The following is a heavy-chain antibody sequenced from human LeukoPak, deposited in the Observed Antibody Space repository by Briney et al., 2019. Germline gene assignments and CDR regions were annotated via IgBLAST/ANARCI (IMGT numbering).Heavy chain of an antibody. D-gene: IGHD4-17*01. CDR3: ARHQTTVTTGHYYYYGMDV. V-gene: IGHV5-51*01. CDR2: IYPGDSDT. J-gene: IGHJ6*02. Sequence: GESLKISCKGSGYSFTSYWIGWVRQMPGKGLEWMGIIYPGDSDTRYSPSFQGQVTISPDKSISTAYLQWSSLKASDTAMYYCARHQTTVTTGHYYYYGMDVWGQGTTVTVSS. CDR1: GYSFTSYW.